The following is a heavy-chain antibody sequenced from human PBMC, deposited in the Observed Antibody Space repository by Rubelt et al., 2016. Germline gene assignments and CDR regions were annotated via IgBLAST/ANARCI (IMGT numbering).Heavy chain of an antibody. D-gene: IGHD3-9*01. Sequence: QVQLVQSGAEVKKPGASVKVSCKASGYTFISYGISWVRQAPGQGLEWMGWISAYNGNPNVERNLQGGVTRTTDTATRTAYMELRSLSTGDQGVYYCATSDILTGYSVDYGGQGTQVTVSS. J-gene: IGHJ4*02. CDR2: ISAYNGNP. CDR1: GYTFISYG. V-gene: IGHV1-18*01. CDR3: ATSDILTGYSVDY.